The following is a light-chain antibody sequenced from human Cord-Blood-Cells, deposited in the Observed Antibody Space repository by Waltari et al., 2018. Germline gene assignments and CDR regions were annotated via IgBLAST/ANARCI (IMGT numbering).Light chain of an antibody. CDR2: EVS. V-gene: IGLV2-23*02. Sequence: QSALPQPASVSGSPGQSITISCTGTSSDVGSYNFVSWYQQHPGKAPKLMIYEVSKRPSGVSNRFSGSKSGNTASLTISGLQAEDEADYYCCSYAGSSTVVFGGGTKLTVL. CDR3: CSYAGSSTVV. CDR1: SSDVGSYNF. J-gene: IGLJ2*01.